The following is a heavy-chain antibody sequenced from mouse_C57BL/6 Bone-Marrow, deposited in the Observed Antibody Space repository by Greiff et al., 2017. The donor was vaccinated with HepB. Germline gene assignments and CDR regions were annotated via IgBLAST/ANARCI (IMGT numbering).Heavy chain of an antibody. CDR2: ISNGGGST. V-gene: IGHV5-12*01. J-gene: IGHJ2*01. CDR1: GFTFSDYY. D-gene: IGHD4-1*01. Sequence: DVQLVESGGGLVQPGGSLKLSCAASGFTFSDYYMYWVRQTPEKRLEWVAYISNGGGSTYYPDTVKGRFTISRDNAKNTLYLQMSRLKSEDTAMYYCARNWDFDYWGQGTTLTVSS. CDR3: ARNWDFDY.